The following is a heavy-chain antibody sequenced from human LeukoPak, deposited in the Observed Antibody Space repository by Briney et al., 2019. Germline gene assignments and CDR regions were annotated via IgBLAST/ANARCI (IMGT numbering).Heavy chain of an antibody. J-gene: IGHJ4*02. CDR1: GFTFSSYA. CDR3: ANAPHYGDYEGYFDY. Sequence: GGSLRLSCAASGFTFSSYAMSWVRQAPGKGLEWVSAISGSGGSTYYADSVKGRVTISRDNSKNTLYLQMNSLRAEDTAVYYCANAPHYGDYEGYFDYWGQGTLVTVSS. V-gene: IGHV3-23*01. D-gene: IGHD4-17*01. CDR2: ISGSGGST.